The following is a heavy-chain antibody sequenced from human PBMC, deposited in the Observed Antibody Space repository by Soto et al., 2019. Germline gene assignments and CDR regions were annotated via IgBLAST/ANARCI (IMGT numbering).Heavy chain of an antibody. J-gene: IGHJ4*02. CDR1: GFTFSSYA. V-gene: IGHV3-30-3*01. Sequence: GGSLRLSCAASGFTFSSYAMHWVRQAPGKGLEWVAVISYDGSNKYYADSVKGRFTISRDNSKNTLYLQMNSLRAEDTAVYYCARDSLPSGWYGDFDYWGQGTLVTVSS. D-gene: IGHD6-19*01. CDR3: ARDSLPSGWYGDFDY. CDR2: ISYDGSNK.